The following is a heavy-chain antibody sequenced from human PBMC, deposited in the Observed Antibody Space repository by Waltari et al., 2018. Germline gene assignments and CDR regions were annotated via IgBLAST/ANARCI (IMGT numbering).Heavy chain of an antibody. D-gene: IGHD3-10*01. Sequence: EVQLVESGGGLIQPGGSLRLSCAASGFTVSSNYMSWVRQAPGKGLEWVSVIYSGGSTDDADSVKGRFTISRDNSKNTLYLKMNSLRAEDTAVYYCARAGRYYGSGSYIRWGQGTLVTVSS. CDR3: ARAGRYYGSGSYIR. V-gene: IGHV3-53*01. CDR1: GFTVSSNY. CDR2: IYSGGST. J-gene: IGHJ4*02.